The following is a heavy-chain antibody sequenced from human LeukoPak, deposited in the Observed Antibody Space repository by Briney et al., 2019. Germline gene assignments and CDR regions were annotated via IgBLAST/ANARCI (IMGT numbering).Heavy chain of an antibody. D-gene: IGHD2-8*01. CDR2: IYTGGGR. CDR3: ARDSNRYYYYYMDV. V-gene: IGHV3-53*01. CDR1: GFTVSSYY. J-gene: IGHJ6*03. Sequence: PGGSLRLSCAASGFTVSSYYMNWVRQAPGKELEWVSVIYTGGGRYYADSVRGRFTISRDTSKNMVFLQMNSLRAEDTAVYCCARDSNRYYYYYMDVWGKGTTVTVSS.